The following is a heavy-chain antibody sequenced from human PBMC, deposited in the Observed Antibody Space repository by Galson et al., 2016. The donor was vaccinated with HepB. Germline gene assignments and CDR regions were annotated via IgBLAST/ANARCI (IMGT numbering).Heavy chain of an antibody. CDR3: ARDHAYAWGQVGH. CDR2: IHYSGNT. D-gene: IGHD3-16*01. CDR1: GGSIDRSDFY. J-gene: IGHJ4*02. Sequence: SETLSLTCTVSGGSIDRSDFYWGWLRQPPGKGLEWIGSIHYSGNTYYSPSPKGRVTISVDTSKNQFSLGLRSLTAADTAVYYCARDHAYAWGQVGHWGQGTVASVSS. V-gene: IGHV4-39*07.